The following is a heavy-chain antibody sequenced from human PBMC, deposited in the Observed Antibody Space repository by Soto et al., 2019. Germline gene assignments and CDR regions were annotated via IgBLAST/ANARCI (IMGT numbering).Heavy chain of an antibody. V-gene: IGHV3-21*02. CDR3: VKEGISNYNAYFDY. CDR1: GFIFATHT. D-gene: IGHD4-4*01. CDR2: ITGSGFYT. J-gene: IGHJ4*02. Sequence: VQLVESGGGLVKPGGSLRLSCAASGFIFATHTINWVRQAPGKGLEWVSSITGSGFYTRYADSVKGRFTISRDNAKASLYLQMNSLGAEDTAVYYCVKEGISNYNAYFDYWGQGTLVTVSS.